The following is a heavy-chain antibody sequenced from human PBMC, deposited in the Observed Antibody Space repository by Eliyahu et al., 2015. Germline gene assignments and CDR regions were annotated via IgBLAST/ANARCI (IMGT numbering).Heavy chain of an antibody. J-gene: IGHJ4*02. Sequence: QVQLQQWGAGLLKPSETLSLTXAXYGXSFSGYYWSWIRQPPGKGLEWIGEINHSGSTNYNPSLKSRVTISVDTSKNQFPLKLSSVTAADTAVYYCAIIHTWQDDYWGQGTLVTVSS. CDR2: INHSGST. D-gene: IGHD3-16*01. V-gene: IGHV4-34*01. CDR3: AIIHTWQDDY. CDR1: GXSFSGYY.